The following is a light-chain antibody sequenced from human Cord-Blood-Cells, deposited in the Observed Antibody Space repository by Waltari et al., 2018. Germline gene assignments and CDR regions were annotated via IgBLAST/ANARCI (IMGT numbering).Light chain of an antibody. CDR1: SSDVGGYNY. Sequence: QSALTQPRSVSGSPGQSVTISCTGTSSDVGGYNYVSWYQQHPGKAPKLMFYDVSKRPSGVPDRFSGSKSGNTASLTISGLQAEDEADYYCCSYAGSYTLKVFGGGTKLTVL. CDR2: DVS. J-gene: IGLJ2*01. V-gene: IGLV2-11*01. CDR3: CSYAGSYTLKV.